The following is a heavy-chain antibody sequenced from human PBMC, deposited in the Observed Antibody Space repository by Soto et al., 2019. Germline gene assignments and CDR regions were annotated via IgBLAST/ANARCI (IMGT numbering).Heavy chain of an antibody. CDR2: ISAYNGNT. CDR3: ARDGRYCSSTSCPRTHYYYGMDV. V-gene: IGHV1-18*01. J-gene: IGHJ6*02. CDR1: GYTFTSYG. Sequence: ASVKVSCKASGYTFTSYGISWVRQAPGQGLEWMGWISAYNGNTNYAQKLQGRVTMTTDTSTSTAYMELRSLRSDDTAVYYCARDGRYCSSTSCPRTHYYYGMDVWGQGTTVTVSS. D-gene: IGHD2-2*01.